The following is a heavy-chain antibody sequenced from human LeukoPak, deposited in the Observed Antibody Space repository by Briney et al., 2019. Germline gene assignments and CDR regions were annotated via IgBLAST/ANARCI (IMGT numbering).Heavy chain of an antibody. J-gene: IGHJ5*02. CDR2: IYHSGST. Sequence: SETLSLTCTVSGGSISSYYWSWIRQPPGKGLEWIGYIYHSGSTNYNPSLKSRVTISVDTSKNQFSLKLSSVTAADTAVYYCARRDYDILTGYTWFDPWGQGTLVTVSS. CDR1: GGSISSYY. D-gene: IGHD3-9*01. V-gene: IGHV4-59*08. CDR3: ARRDYDILTGYTWFDP.